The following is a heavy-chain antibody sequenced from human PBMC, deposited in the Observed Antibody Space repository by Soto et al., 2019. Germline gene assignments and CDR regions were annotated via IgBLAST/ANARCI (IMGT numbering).Heavy chain of an antibody. D-gene: IGHD3-10*01. V-gene: IGHV4-4*02. CDR2: IYHSGST. CDR3: ARVITMVRGVIKYYYGMDV. J-gene: IGHJ6*02. Sequence: SETLSLTCAVSGDSISSSNWWSWVRQPPGKGLEWIGEIYHSGSTNYNPSLKSRVTISVDKSKNQFSLKLSSVTAADTAVYYCARVITMVRGVIKYYYGMDVWGQGTTVT. CDR1: GDSISSSNW.